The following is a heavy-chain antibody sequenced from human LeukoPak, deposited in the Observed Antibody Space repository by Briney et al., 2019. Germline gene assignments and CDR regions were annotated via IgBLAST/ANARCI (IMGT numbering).Heavy chain of an antibody. CDR1: GFSLSSYG. CDR3: AKLSGRAVAGTLGY. V-gene: IGHV3-30*18. CDR2: ISYDGSNK. D-gene: IGHD6-19*01. Sequence: GGSLRLSCAASGFSLSSYGMHWVRQAPGKGLEWVAVISYDGSNKYYADSVKGRFTISRDNSKDTLYLQMNSLRVEDTAVYYCAKLSGRAVAGTLGYWGQGTLVTVSS. J-gene: IGHJ4*02.